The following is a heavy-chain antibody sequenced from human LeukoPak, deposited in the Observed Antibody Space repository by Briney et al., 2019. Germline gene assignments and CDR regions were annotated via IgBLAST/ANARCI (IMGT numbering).Heavy chain of an antibody. J-gene: IGHJ4*02. CDR1: GGSFSGYY. V-gene: IGHV4-34*01. CDR2: INHSGST. D-gene: IGHD4-17*01. CDR3: ARGGYYGDYLFDY. Sequence: PSETLSLTCAVYGGSFSGYYWSWIRQPPGKGLEWIGEINHSGSTNYNPSLKSRVTISVDTSKNQFSLKPSSVTAADTAVYYCARGGYYGDYLFDYWGQGTLVTVSS.